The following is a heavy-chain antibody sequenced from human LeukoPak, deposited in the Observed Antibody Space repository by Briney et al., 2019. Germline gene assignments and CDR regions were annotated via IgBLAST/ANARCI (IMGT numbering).Heavy chain of an antibody. D-gene: IGHD6-13*01. CDR3: ASRAAADYYYLDY. CDR1: GYSFTSYW. CDR2: IYPGDSDT. Sequence: GESLKISCKGSGYSFTSYWIGWVRQMPGKGLEWMGIIYPGDSDTRYSPSFQGQVTISADKSISTAYLQWSSLKAPDTAMYYCASRAAADYYYLDYWGQGTLVTVSS. J-gene: IGHJ4*02. V-gene: IGHV5-51*01.